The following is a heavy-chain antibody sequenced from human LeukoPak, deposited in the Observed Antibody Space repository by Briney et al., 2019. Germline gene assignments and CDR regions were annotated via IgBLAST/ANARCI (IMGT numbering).Heavy chain of an antibody. CDR2: INPSGTIT. J-gene: IGHJ4*02. V-gene: IGHV1-46*01. CDR1: GITFTSYY. D-gene: IGHD6-13*01. CDR3: ALRSAPHD. Sequence: ASVTVSCTASGITFTSYYIHWVRQAPGRGLEWMGKINPSGTITTYAPKYQGRVTVTKDTSTNTVYMELSSLRSDDTAVYYCALRSAPHDWGQGTLVTVSS.